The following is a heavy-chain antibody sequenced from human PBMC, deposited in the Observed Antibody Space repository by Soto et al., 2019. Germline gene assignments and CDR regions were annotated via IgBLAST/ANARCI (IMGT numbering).Heavy chain of an antibody. J-gene: IGHJ4*02. CDR2: IGPETGAT. Sequence: ASVKVSCKASGYTFTGHYIHWVRQAPEQGPEWMGEIGPETGATRYAQKFQGRVTMTRDMSITTVYMELNNLSPDDTAVYYCGRGRSGQIVVFYWGQGTPVXV. CDR3: GRGRSGQIVVFY. D-gene: IGHD1-26*01. V-gene: IGHV1-2*02. CDR1: GYTFTGHY.